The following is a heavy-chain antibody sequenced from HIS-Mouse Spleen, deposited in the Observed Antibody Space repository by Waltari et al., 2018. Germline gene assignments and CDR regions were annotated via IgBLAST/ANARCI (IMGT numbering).Heavy chain of an antibody. D-gene: IGHD1-26*01. CDR2: IYYSGST. Sequence: QLQLQESGPGLVKPSETLSLPCTVSGGSISSSSYYWGWIRQPPGKGLEWIGSIYYSGSTYYNPSLKSRVTISVDTSKNQFSLKLSSVTAADTAVYYCARGHPTTMPNSFDPWGQGTLVTVSS. CDR1: GGSISSSSYY. CDR3: ARGHPTTMPNSFDP. J-gene: IGHJ5*02. V-gene: IGHV4-39*07.